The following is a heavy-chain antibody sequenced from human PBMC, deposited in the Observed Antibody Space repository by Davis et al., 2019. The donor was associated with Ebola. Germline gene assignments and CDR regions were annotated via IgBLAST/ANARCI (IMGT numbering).Heavy chain of an antibody. Sequence: MPSETLSLTCTVSGGSISSYYWSWIRQPPGKGLEWIGYIYYSGITNYNPSLKSRVTISVDTSKNQFSLELSSVTAADTAVYFCARNSAGVDFDFWGQGALVTVSS. J-gene: IGHJ4*02. CDR3: ARNSAGVDFDF. V-gene: IGHV4-59*08. CDR1: GGSISSYY. D-gene: IGHD2-21*01. CDR2: IYYSGIT.